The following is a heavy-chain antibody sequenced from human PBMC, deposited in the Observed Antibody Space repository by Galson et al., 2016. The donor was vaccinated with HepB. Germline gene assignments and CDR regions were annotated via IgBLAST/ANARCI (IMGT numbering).Heavy chain of an antibody. D-gene: IGHD2-2*01. CDR3: LRCGGDCTSVSCYGVYYYAMDV. V-gene: IGHV2-70*13. J-gene: IGHJ6*02. Sequence: PALVKPTQTLTLTCPSSGFSLSTSPVCVSWIRQPPGRALEWPGLIDWNDDKYYRPSLKTRLTISKDTSRHQVVLTMTNMDPVHTAPYYCLRCGGDCTSVSCYGVYYYAMDVWGQGTSVTVS. CDR1: GFSLSTSPVC. CDR2: IDWNDDK.